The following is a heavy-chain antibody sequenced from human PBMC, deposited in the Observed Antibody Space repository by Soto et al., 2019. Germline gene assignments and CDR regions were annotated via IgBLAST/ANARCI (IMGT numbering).Heavy chain of an antibody. CDR2: MSPKTANT. D-gene: IGHD7-27*01. CDR1: GYTFTGYY. J-gene: IGHJ5*01. V-gene: IGHV1-8*02. CDR3: TGGPPNWGFDS. Sequence: ASVKVSCKASGYTFTGYYMHWVRQAPGQGLEWMGWMSPKTANTGYAQKFQGRVTMTRSTSISTAYMELSSLTSEDTAVYYCTGGPPNWGFDSWGQGTPVTVSS.